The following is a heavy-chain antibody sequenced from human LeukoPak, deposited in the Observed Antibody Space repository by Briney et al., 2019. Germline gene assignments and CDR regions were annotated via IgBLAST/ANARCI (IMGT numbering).Heavy chain of an antibody. CDR3: AREPWGYFDY. J-gene: IGHJ4*02. Sequence: PGGSLRLSCVASGFTFSTYWMNWVRQAPGKGLEWVANIKEDGSAKYYVDSVEGRFTISRDNAKNSLYLQMNSLRVEDTAVYYCAREPWGYFDYWGQGTLVTVSS. D-gene: IGHD7-27*01. CDR1: GFTFSTYW. CDR2: IKEDGSAK. V-gene: IGHV3-7*01.